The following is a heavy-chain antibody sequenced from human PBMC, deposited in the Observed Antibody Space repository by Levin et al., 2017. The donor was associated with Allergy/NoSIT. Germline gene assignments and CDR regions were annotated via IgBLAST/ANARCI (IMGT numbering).Heavy chain of an antibody. Sequence: SCATSGFTFDDYAMHWVRQAPGKGLEWVSGISWNSGSIGYADSVQGRFTISRDNAKNSPYLQMNSLRTEDTALYYCARDNIGLPDAFDIWGQGTMVIVSS. V-gene: IGHV3-9*01. CDR2: ISWNSGSI. J-gene: IGHJ3*02. CDR1: GFTFDDYA. D-gene: IGHD3-10*01. CDR3: ARDNIGLPDAFDI.